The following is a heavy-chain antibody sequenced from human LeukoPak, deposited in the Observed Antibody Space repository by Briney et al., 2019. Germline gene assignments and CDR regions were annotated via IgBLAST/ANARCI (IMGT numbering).Heavy chain of an antibody. CDR2: MKVDGSDI. CDR3: ARDPNPTNNWNDVIHAFDI. V-gene: IGHV3-7*01. Sequence: GGSLRLSCEVSGFTFDDYGMTWVRQAPGKGLEWVANMKVDGSDIHYVDSVKGRFTISSDNARNSLYLQMNSLRAEDTAVYYCARDPNPTNNWNDVIHAFDIWGQGTMVTVSS. D-gene: IGHD1-20*01. CDR1: GFTFDDYG. J-gene: IGHJ3*02.